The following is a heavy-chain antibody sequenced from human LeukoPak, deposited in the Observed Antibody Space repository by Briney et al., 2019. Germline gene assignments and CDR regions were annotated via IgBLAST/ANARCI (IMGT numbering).Heavy chain of an antibody. D-gene: IGHD2-2*01. V-gene: IGHV3-23*01. CDR2: ITGSGGTT. CDR1: GFTFSNYV. Sequence: GGSLRLSCAASGFTFSNYVLIWVRQAPGRGLEWVSAITGSGGTTSYADSVKGRFTISRDNSRNTLYLQMNSLRAEDAAVYYCAKDREVSAARVYDYWGQGTPVTASS. CDR3: AKDREVSAARVYDY. J-gene: IGHJ4*02.